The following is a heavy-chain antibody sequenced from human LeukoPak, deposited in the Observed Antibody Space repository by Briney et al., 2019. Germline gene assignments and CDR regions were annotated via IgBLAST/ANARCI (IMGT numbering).Heavy chain of an antibody. CDR3: AKVAAAVADTRTDY. CDR1: RFTFSSYA. CDR2: ISGSGGNT. V-gene: IGHV3-23*01. Sequence: GGALRLSRAASRFTFSSYAMSWVRPALGKGLERVSTISGSGGNTYYADSVKGGFSISRDNSKNTLYPQMVSLRAEDTAVYYCAKVAAAVADTRTDYWGQGTLVTVSS. D-gene: IGHD6-25*01. J-gene: IGHJ4*02.